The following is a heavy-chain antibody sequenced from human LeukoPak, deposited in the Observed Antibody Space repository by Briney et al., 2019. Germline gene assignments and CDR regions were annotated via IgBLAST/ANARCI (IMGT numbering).Heavy chain of an antibody. J-gene: IGHJ6*04. CDR3: ARPSDYGDYDFPYDY. Sequence: PGGSLRLSCAASGFTFSSYSMNWVRQAPGKGLEWVSYISSSSSTIYYADSVKGRFTISRDNAKNSLYLQMNSLRAEDTAVYYCARPSDYGDYDFPYDYWGKGTTVTVSS. V-gene: IGHV3-48*04. D-gene: IGHD4-17*01. CDR1: GFTFSSYS. CDR2: ISSSSSTI.